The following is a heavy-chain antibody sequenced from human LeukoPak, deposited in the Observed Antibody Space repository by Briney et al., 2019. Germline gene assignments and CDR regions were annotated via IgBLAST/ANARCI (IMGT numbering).Heavy chain of an antibody. CDR1: GFTFSSYA. J-gene: IGHJ4*02. Sequence: PGGSLRLSCAASGFTFSSYAMHWVRQAPGKGLEWVGRIKSKTDGGTTDYAAPVKGRFTTSRDDSKNTLYLQMNSLKTEDTAVYCCTTEPEYSSSSSLDYWGQGTLVTVSS. CDR2: IKSKTDGGTT. D-gene: IGHD6-6*01. CDR3: TTEPEYSSSSSLDY. V-gene: IGHV3-15*01.